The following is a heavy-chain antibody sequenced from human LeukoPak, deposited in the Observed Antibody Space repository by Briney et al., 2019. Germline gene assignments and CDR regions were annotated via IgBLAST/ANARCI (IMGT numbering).Heavy chain of an antibody. J-gene: IGHJ4*02. D-gene: IGHD5-24*01. CDR2: ISAYNGNT. V-gene: IGHV1-18*01. Sequence: GASVKVSCKASGYTFTSYGISWVRQAPGQGLEWMGWISAYNGNTNYAQKLQGRVTMTTDTSTSTAYMELSRLRSDDTAVYYCARDLAMAQPNDYWGQGTLVTVSS. CDR3: ARDLAMAQPNDY. CDR1: GYTFTSYG.